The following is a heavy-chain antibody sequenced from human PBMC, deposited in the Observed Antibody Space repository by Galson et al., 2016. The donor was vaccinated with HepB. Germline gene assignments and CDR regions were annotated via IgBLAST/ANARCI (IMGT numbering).Heavy chain of an antibody. D-gene: IGHD2-2*01. V-gene: IGHV3-48*02. J-gene: IGHJ4*02. CDR1: GFTFSSYS. CDR3: TRGSSLLCSSTSCYCQY. Sequence: SLRLSCATSGFTFSSYSMNWVRQAPGKGLEWISYISTRGATTYYADSVKGRFTVSRDNAKNTLYLQLNSLRDEDTAVYYCTRGSSLLCSSTSCYCQYWGQGTPVTVSS. CDR2: ISTRGATT.